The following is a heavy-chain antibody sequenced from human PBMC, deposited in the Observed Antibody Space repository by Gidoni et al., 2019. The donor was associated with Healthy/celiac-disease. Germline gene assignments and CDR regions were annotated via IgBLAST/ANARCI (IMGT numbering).Heavy chain of an antibody. CDR3: ARELDGYSSGWADY. CDR2: IKQDGSEK. J-gene: IGHJ4*02. CDR1: GFTFSSYW. Sequence: EVQLVESGGGLVQPGGSLRLSCAASGFTFSSYWMSWVRQAPGKGLGWVANIKQDGSEKYYVDSVKGRFTISRDNAKNSLYLQMNSLRAEDTAVYYCARELDGYSSGWADYWGQGTLVTVSS. D-gene: IGHD6-19*01. V-gene: IGHV3-7*01.